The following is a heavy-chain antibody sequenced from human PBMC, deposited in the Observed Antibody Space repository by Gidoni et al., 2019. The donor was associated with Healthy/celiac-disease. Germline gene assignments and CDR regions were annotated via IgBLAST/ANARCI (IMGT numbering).Heavy chain of an antibody. CDR2: IKQDGSEK. CDR1: GFPFSSYW. V-gene: IGHV3-7*01. D-gene: IGHD2-21*01. J-gene: IGHJ4*02. CDR3: ARDLSAYCGGDCYSLFDY. Sequence: EVQLVESGGGLVQPGGSLRLSCAASGFPFSSYWMSWVRQAPGKGLEWVANIKQDGSEKYYVDSVKGRFTISRDNAKNSLYLQMNSLRAEDTAVYYCARDLSAYCGGDCYSLFDYWGQGTLVTVSS.